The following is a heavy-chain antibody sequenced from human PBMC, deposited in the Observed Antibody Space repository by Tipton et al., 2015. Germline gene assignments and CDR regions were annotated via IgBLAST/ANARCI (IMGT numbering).Heavy chain of an antibody. J-gene: IGHJ4*02. D-gene: IGHD4-11*01. CDR3: ARGYSNYWGY. CDR2: IYHSGST. Sequence: TLSLTCAVYGGSFSGYYWSWIRQPPGEGLEWIGEIYHSGSTNYNPSLKSRITISVDKSKNQFSLKLTSVTAADTAVYYCARGYSNYWGYWGQGTLVTVSS. CDR1: GGSFSGYY. V-gene: IGHV4-34*10.